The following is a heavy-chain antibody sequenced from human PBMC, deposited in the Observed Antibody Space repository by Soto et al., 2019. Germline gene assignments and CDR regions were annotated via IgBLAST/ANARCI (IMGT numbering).Heavy chain of an antibody. CDR1: GYAFTTYG. Sequence: QVHLVQSGAEVKKPGASVKVSCQASGYAFTTYGITWVRQAPGQGLEWMGWISAHNGSTNYAQKLQGRVTVTRDTSTSTAYMELSSLRSDDTAVYYCERGRYGDYWGQGALVTVSS. CDR3: ERGRYGDY. D-gene: IGHD1-1*01. J-gene: IGHJ4*02. V-gene: IGHV1-18*01. CDR2: ISAHNGST.